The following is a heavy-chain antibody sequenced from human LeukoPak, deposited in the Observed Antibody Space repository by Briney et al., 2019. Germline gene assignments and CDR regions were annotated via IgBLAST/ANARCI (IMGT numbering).Heavy chain of an antibody. Sequence: KPSETLSLTCTVSGGSISSSSYYWGWIRQPPGKGLEWIGSIYYSGSTYYNPSLKSRVTISVDTSKNQFSLKLSSVTAADTAVYYCARHRAPRIVVVPAASVPWLWGRGTLVTVSS. CDR3: ARHRAPRIVVVPAASVPWL. CDR1: GGSISSSSYY. D-gene: IGHD2-2*01. J-gene: IGHJ2*01. CDR2: IYYSGST. V-gene: IGHV4-39*01.